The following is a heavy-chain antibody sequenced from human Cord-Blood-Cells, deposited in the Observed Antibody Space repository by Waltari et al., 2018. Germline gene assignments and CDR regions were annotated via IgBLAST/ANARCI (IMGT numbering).Heavy chain of an antibody. Sequence: QVQLQQWGAGLLKPSETLSLTCAVYGGSFSGYYWCWIRQPPGKGLEWIGEINHSGSTNYNPSLKSRVTISVDTSKNQFSLKLSSVTAADTAVYYCASDYIAADPDAFDIWGQGTMVTVSS. CDR1: GGSFSGYY. D-gene: IGHD6-13*01. CDR3: ASDYIAADPDAFDI. V-gene: IGHV4-34*01. CDR2: INHSGST. J-gene: IGHJ3*02.